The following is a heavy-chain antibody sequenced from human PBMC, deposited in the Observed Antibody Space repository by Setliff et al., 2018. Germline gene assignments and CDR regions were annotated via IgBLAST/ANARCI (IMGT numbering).Heavy chain of an antibody. J-gene: IGHJ6*02. CDR3: ARASARDYYYYYGMDV. D-gene: IGHD2-21*02. CDR1: GGSISSHY. CDR2: IYYSGST. V-gene: IGHV4-59*11. Sequence: PLETLSLTCTVSGGSISSHYWSWIRQPPGKGLEWIGSIYYSGSTNYNPSLKSRVTISVDTSKNQFSLKLSSVTAADTAVYYCARASARDYYYYYGMDVWGQGTTVTVSS.